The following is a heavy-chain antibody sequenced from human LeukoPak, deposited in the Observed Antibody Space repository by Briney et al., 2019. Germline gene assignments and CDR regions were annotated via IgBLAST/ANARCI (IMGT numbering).Heavy chain of an antibody. J-gene: IGHJ4*02. D-gene: IGHD4/OR15-4a*01. CDR3: ARRAGAYSHPYDY. CDR2: ISGSGHRT. CDR1: GFTFSSYG. V-gene: IGHV3-23*01. Sequence: PGGSLRLSCAASGFTFSSYGVSWVRQAPGKGLEWVSGISGSGHRTYYADSVKGRFTISRDNSKNTLYLQMNSLRAEDTAVYYCARRAGAYSHPYDYWGQGTLVTVSS.